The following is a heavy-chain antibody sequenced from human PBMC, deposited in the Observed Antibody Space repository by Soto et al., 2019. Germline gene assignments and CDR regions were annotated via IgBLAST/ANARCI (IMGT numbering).Heavy chain of an antibody. CDR1: GFTFISYA. Sequence: GGSLILSCAASGFTFISYAMSWVRQAPGKGLEWVSAISGSGGSTYYADSVKGRFTISRDNSKNTLYLQMNSLRAEDTAVYYCAKTPPQYSSSWYCFDYWGQGTLVSVSS. CDR3: AKTPPQYSSSWYCFDY. V-gene: IGHV3-23*01. CDR2: ISGSGGST. J-gene: IGHJ4*02. D-gene: IGHD6-13*01.